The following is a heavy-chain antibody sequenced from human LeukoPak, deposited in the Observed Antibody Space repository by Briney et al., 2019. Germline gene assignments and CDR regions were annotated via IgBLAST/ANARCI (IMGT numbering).Heavy chain of an antibody. CDR2: IYYSGST. V-gene: IGHV4-59*01. J-gene: IGHJ5*02. D-gene: IGHD4-11*01. CDR3: ARYRGKTTVSSLDWFDP. Sequence: PSETLSLTCTASGGSISSYYWSWIRQPPGKGLEWIGYIYYSGSTKYNPSLKSRVTISVDTSKNQFSLKLSSVTAADTAVYYCARYRGKTTVSSLDWFDPWGQGTLVTVSS. CDR1: GGSISSYY.